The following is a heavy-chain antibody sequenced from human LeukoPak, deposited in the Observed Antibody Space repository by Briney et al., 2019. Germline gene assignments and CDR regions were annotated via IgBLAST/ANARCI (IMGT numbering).Heavy chain of an antibody. V-gene: IGHV1-3*01. CDR2: VNAGNGNT. Sequence: ASVKVSCKASGYTFTSYAMHWVRQAPGQRLEWMGWVNAGNGNTKYSQKFQGRVTITRDTSASTAYMELSSLRSEDTAVYYCARGPLLWFGELFWLYFDYWGQGTLVTVSS. D-gene: IGHD3-10*01. CDR1: GYTFTSYA. CDR3: ARGPLLWFGELFWLYFDY. J-gene: IGHJ4*02.